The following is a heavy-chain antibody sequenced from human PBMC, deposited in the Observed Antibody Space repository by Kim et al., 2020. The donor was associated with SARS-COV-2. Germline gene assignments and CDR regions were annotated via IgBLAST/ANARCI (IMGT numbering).Heavy chain of an antibody. V-gene: IGHV3-66*01. CDR1: GFTVSSNY. D-gene: IGHD3-10*01. CDR3: AGELSGSGTQGY. Sequence: GGSLRLSCAASGFTVSSNYMSWVRQAPGKGLEWVSVIYSGGSIYYADSVKGRFTISRDNSKNTLYLQMNSLRAEDTAVYYCAGELSGSGTQGYWCQGTLVTVSS. CDR2: IYSGGSI. J-gene: IGHJ4*02.